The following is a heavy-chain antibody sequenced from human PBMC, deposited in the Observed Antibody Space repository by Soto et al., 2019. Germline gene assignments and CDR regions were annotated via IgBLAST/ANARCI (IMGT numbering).Heavy chain of an antibody. D-gene: IGHD6-6*01. CDR1: GYTFTSYC. Sequence: ASVKVSCKASGYTFTSYCISWVRQAPGQGLEWMGWISAYNGNTNYAQKLQGRVTMTTDTSTSTAYMELRSLRSDDTAVYYCVMSIAASIQHWGQGTLVTVSS. CDR2: ISAYNGNT. V-gene: IGHV1-18*01. J-gene: IGHJ1*01. CDR3: VMSIAASIQH.